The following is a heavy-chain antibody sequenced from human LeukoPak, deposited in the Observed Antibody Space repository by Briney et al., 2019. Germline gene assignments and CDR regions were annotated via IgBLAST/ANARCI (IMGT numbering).Heavy chain of an antibody. CDR1: GGSITSSNL. V-gene: IGHV4-4*02. CDR3: ARDPRDYCGGDCYNWYFDL. J-gene: IGHJ2*01. CDR2: IHHSGTT. D-gene: IGHD2-21*01. Sequence: PSGTLSLTCAVSGGSITSSNLWNWVRQPPGKGLEWIGQIHHSGTTNYNPSLKSRVTISVDTSKNQFSLKLSSVTAADTAVYYCARDPRDYCGGDCYNWYFDLWGRGTLVTVSS.